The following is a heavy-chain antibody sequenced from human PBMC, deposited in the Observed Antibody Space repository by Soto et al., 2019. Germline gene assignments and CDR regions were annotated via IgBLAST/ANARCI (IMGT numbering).Heavy chain of an antibody. D-gene: IGHD5-12*01. J-gene: IGHJ4*02. Sequence: SETLSLTCTVSGGSISSYYWSWIRQPPGKGLEWIGYIYYSGSTNYNPSLKSRVTISVDTSKNQFSLKLSSVTAADTAVYYCARIRNIVATGFDYWGQGTLVTVSS. CDR2: IYYSGST. V-gene: IGHV4-59*08. CDR1: GGSISSYY. CDR3: ARIRNIVATGFDY.